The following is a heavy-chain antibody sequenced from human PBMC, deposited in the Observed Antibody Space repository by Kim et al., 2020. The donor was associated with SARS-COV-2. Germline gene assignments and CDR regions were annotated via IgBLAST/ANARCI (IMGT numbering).Heavy chain of an antibody. D-gene: IGHD6-19*01. V-gene: IGHV3-11*01. CDR3: ARDQVYSSGWIDY. CDR1: GFTFSDYD. CDR2: ISSSGSTI. Sequence: GGSLRLSCAASGFTFSDYDMSWVRQAPGKGLEWVSYISSSGSTIYYADSVKGRFTISRDNAKNSLYLQMNSLRAEDTAVYYCARDQVYSSGWIDYWGQGTLVTVSS. J-gene: IGHJ4*02.